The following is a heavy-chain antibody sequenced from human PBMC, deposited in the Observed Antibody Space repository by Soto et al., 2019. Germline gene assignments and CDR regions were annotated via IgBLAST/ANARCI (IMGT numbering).Heavy chain of an antibody. J-gene: IGHJ4*02. D-gene: IGHD4-17*01. Sequence: QVQLQESGPGLVKPSETLSLTCTVSGGSLSNYYWSWIRQPPGKGLEWIGYIYYSGRTNYNPSLKSRLTMSVDTSKTQVSLKLNSVTAADTAVYYCARNDHGGNPFFASWGQGPLVTVSS. CDR2: IYYSGRT. CDR3: ARNDHGGNPFFAS. CDR1: GGSLSNYY. V-gene: IGHV4-59*01.